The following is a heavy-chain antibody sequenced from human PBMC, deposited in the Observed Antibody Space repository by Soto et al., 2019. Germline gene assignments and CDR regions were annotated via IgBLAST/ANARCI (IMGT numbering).Heavy chain of an antibody. CDR2: IWYDGSNK. Sequence: QVQLVESGGGVVQPGRSLRLSCAASGFAFSSYGMHWDRQTPGKGLEWVALIWYDGSNKYYADSVKGRFTISRDNSKNTLYLQMHSLRAEDTAVYFCARSPPGVAGRYYFDFWGQGTLVTVSS. CDR3: ARSPPGVAGRYYFDF. CDR1: GFAFSSYG. D-gene: IGHD6-6*01. J-gene: IGHJ4*02. V-gene: IGHV3-33*01.